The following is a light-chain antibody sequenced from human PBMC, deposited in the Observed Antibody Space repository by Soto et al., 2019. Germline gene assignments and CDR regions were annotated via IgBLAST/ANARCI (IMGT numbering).Light chain of an antibody. V-gene: IGKV2-28*01. CDR2: VAS. CDR1: QSLLHRNGYNY. J-gene: IGKJ5*01. Sequence: DIVMTQSPLSLPVTPGEPASISCRSSQSLLHRNGYNYLDWYLQKPGQSPQLLIYVASNRASGVPDRFSGSGSGTDFTLKISRVEAGYVGVYYCMQALQIPTTFGQGTRLEIK. CDR3: MQALQIPTT.